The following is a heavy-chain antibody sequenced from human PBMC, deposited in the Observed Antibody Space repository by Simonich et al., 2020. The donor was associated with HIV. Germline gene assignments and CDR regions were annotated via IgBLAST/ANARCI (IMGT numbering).Heavy chain of an antibody. Sequence: QVQLQQWGAGLLKPSETLSLTCAVYGGSFSGYYWSWIRQPPGKGLEWIAKINNSESIYNNPSLKSRVPISVNTSKSQFSRKVSSVTAADTAAYYCARNGIAARPDTSEVDYWGQGTLVTVSS. V-gene: IGHV4-34*01. CDR2: INNSESI. CDR1: GGSFSGYY. D-gene: IGHD6-6*01. J-gene: IGHJ4*02. CDR3: ARNGIAARPDTSEVDY.